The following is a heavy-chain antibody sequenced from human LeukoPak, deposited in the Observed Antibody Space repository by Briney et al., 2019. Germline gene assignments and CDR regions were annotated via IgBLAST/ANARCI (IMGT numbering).Heavy chain of an antibody. D-gene: IGHD6-19*01. J-gene: IGHJ4*02. CDR2: IFTTGTT. Sequence: SETLSLTCTVSGDSISTYYWSFIRQPAGKRLEWIGRIFTTGTTNYNPSLKSRVTMSVDTSKNQFYLKLSSVTAADTAVYYCARVRYSSGWSRPPYFDYWGQGTLVTVSS. CDR3: ARVRYSSGWSRPPYFDY. V-gene: IGHV4-4*07. CDR1: GDSISTYY.